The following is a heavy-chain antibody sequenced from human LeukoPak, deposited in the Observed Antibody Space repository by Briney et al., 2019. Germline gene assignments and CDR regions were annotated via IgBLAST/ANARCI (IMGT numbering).Heavy chain of an antibody. CDR1: GYTFTSYD. V-gene: IGHV1-8*01. CDR2: MNPNSGST. Sequence: ASVKVSCKASGYTFTSYDINWVRQATGQGLEWMGWMNPNSGSTGYAQKFQGKVTMTRNTSISTAYMELSSLRSEDTAVYYCARKAPYGDYGYNWFDPWGQGTLVTVSS. CDR3: ARKAPYGDYGYNWFDP. D-gene: IGHD4-17*01. J-gene: IGHJ5*02.